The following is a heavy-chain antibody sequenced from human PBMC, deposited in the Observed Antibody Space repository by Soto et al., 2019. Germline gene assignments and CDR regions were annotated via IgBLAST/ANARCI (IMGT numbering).Heavy chain of an antibody. J-gene: IGHJ4*02. Sequence: ASVKVSCKASGGTFSSYTISWVRQAPGQGLEWMGRIIPILGIANYAQKFQGRVTITADKSTSTAYMELSSLRSEDTAVYYCAREADVVVVPAAMGYYFDYWGQGTLVTVSS. CDR1: GGTFSSYT. V-gene: IGHV1-69*04. CDR3: AREADVVVVPAAMGYYFDY. CDR2: IIPILGIA. D-gene: IGHD2-2*01.